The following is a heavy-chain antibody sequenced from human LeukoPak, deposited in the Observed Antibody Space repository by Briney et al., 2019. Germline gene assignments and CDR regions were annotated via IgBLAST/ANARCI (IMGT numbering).Heavy chain of an antibody. Sequence: GPLSLSCAASGFTSSDISMDWVRQAPGMGRGWVGRTANKAKGYYSPYAATVRGRFAVSRDKSENSLYLQMNSVKTDVMAVYYCATGVKGLRGSFDIWGQGTVVIVSS. V-gene: IGHV3-72*01. CDR3: ATGVKGLRGSFDI. J-gene: IGHJ3*02. D-gene: IGHD3/OR15-3a*01. CDR1: GFTSSDIS. CDR2: TANKAKGYYS.